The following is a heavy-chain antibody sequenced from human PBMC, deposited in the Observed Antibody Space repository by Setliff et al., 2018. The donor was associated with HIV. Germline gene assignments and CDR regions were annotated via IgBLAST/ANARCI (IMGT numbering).Heavy chain of an antibody. CDR2: INHSGST. CDR3: ASTAYDSSGYSY. J-gene: IGHJ4*02. D-gene: IGHD3-22*01. V-gene: IGHV4-34*01. Sequence: ETLSLTCAVYGGSFSGYHWNWIRQPPGKGLEWIGEINHSGSTNYNPSLKSRVTISVDTSKNQFSLKLSSVTAADTAVYYCASTAYDSSGYSYWGQGTLVTVSS. CDR1: GGSFSGYH.